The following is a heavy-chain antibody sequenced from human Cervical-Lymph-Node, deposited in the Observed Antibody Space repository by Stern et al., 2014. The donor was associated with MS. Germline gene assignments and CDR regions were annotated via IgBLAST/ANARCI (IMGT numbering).Heavy chain of an antibody. Sequence: QVQLQQWGAGLLKPSETLSLTCAVYGGSFSGYYWSWIRQPPGKGLEWIGEINHSGSTNYNPSLKSRVTISVDTSKNQFSLKLSSVTAADTAVYYCARYLYYGSGSYYSWFDPWGQGTLVTVSS. D-gene: IGHD3-10*01. J-gene: IGHJ5*02. CDR1: GGSFSGYY. CDR2: INHSGST. CDR3: ARYLYYGSGSYYSWFDP. V-gene: IGHV4-34*01.